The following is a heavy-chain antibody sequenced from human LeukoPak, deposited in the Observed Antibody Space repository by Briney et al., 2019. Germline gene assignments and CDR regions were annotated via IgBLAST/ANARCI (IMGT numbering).Heavy chain of an antibody. J-gene: IGHJ4*02. D-gene: IGHD2-2*01. CDR1: GFTFSSYG. V-gene: IGHV3-23*01. CDR2: ISGSGGST. CDR3: ARIGYSSSCTDY. Sequence: GGSLRLSCAASGFTFSSYGMSWVRQAPGKGLEWVSAISGSGGSTYYADSLKGRFTISRDNAKNSVYLQMNSLRAGDTAVYYCARIGYSSSCTDYWGQGTLVTVSS.